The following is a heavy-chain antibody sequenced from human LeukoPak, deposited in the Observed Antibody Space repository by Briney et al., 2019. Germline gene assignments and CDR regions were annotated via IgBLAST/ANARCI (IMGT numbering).Heavy chain of an antibody. CDR3: ARSTGPYSSGWYEVGVVDY. CDR1: GGSISSSSYY. J-gene: IGHJ4*02. CDR2: IYYSGST. D-gene: IGHD6-19*01. V-gene: IGHV4-39*07. Sequence: SETLSLTCTVSGGSISSSSYYWGWIRQPPGKGLEWIGSIYYSGSTYYNPSLKSRVTISVDTSKNQFSLKLSSVTAADTAVYYCARSTGPYSSGWYEVGVVDYWGQGTLVTVSS.